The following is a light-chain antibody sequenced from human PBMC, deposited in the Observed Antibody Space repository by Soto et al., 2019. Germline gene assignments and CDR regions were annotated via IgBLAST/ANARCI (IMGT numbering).Light chain of an antibody. CDR2: EVT. CDR1: SSDVGPYNY. J-gene: IGLJ3*02. CDR3: SSYATSSTLV. V-gene: IGLV2-14*01. Sequence: QSVLTQPASGSGSPGQSITISCTGTSSDVGPYNYVSWYQHHPGKAPKLLIYEVTKRPSGVSNRISGSKSGNTASLTISGLQAEDEADYYCSSYATSSTLVFGGGTKLT.